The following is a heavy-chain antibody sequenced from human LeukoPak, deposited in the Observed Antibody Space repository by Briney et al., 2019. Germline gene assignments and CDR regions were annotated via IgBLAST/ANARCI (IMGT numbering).Heavy chain of an antibody. CDR3: AKDQDGRLCGMDV. J-gene: IGHJ6*02. CDR2: ISGSGGST. D-gene: IGHD1-26*01. Sequence: GGSLRLSCAASGFTFSSYALSWVRQAPGKGLEWVSAISGSGGSTYYADSVKGRFTTSRDNSKNTLYLQMNSLRAEDTAVYYCAKDQDGRLCGMDVWGQGTTVTVSS. V-gene: IGHV3-23*01. CDR1: GFTFSSYA.